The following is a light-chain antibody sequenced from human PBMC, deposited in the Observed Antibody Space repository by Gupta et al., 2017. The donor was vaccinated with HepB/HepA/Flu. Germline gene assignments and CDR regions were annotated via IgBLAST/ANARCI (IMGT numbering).Light chain of an antibody. V-gene: IGLV1-40*01. Sequence: QSVLTQPPSVSGAPGQRVTISCTGSSSNIGAGYDVHWYQQVPGTAPKLLIYGNNNRPSGVPDRISGSKSDTSASLAITGLQAEDEADYYCQSYDSSLSGYVFGTGTKVTVL. J-gene: IGLJ1*01. CDR2: GNN. CDR1: SSNIGAGYD. CDR3: QSYDSSLSGYV.